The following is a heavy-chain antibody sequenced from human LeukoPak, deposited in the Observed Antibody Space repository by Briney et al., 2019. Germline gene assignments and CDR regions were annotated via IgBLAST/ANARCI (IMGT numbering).Heavy chain of an antibody. CDR1: GLTFSSYA. CDR2: ISGSGDNT. J-gene: IGHJ6*02. D-gene: IGHD1-26*01. CDR3: GGAKFYYYGMDV. V-gene: IGHV3-23*01. Sequence: PGGSLRLSCAASGLTFSSYAMSWVRQAPGKGLEWVSTISGSGDNTHYADSVKGRFTIARDNSKNTLYLQMNSLRADDTAVYYCGGAKFYYYGMDVWGQGTTVTVYS.